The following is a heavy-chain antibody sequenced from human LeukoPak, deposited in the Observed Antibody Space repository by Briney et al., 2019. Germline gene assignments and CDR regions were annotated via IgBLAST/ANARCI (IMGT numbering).Heavy chain of an antibody. Sequence: GGSLRLSCAASGFTFSSYGMHWVRQAPGKGLEWITLIPYDGSNKYYADSVKGRFTISRDNSKNTLYLQMNSLRAEDTAVYYCARYYGSGRGYYGLDVWGQGTTVTVFS. J-gene: IGHJ6*02. CDR3: ARYYGSGRGYYGLDV. CDR1: GFTFSSYG. D-gene: IGHD3-10*01. CDR2: IPYDGSNK. V-gene: IGHV3-30*02.